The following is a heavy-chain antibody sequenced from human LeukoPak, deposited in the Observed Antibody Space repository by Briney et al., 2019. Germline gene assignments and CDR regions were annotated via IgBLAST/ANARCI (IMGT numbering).Heavy chain of an antibody. V-gene: IGHV6-1*01. CDR2: TYYRSRWYN. CDR3: ARDLPTVTKNWFDP. Sequence: PSQTLSLTCAISGDSVSSNSAAWNWIRQSPSRGLEWLGRTYYRSRWYNDYAVSVKSRITINPDTSKNQFSLQLNSVTPEDTAVYYCARDLPTVTKNWFDPWGQGTLVTVSS. CDR1: GDSVSSNSAA. D-gene: IGHD4-17*01. J-gene: IGHJ5*02.